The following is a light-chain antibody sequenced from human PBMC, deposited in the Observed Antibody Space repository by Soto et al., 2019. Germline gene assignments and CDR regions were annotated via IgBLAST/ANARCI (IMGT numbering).Light chain of an antibody. J-gene: IGKJ2*01. CDR3: QQYNKWPRT. V-gene: IGKV3-15*01. Sequence: QAMAALSVSTGERATLSGRASQSVSSNLAWYQQKPGQAPRLLIYGASTRATGIPARFSGSGSGTEFTLTISSLQSEDFAVYNCQQYNKWPRTFGQR. CDR1: QSVSSN. CDR2: GAS.